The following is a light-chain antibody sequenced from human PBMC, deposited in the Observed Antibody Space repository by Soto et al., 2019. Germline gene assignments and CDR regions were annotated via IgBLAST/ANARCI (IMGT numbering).Light chain of an antibody. CDR2: DAS. V-gene: IGKV1-16*01. CDR1: RDITDY. J-gene: IGKJ1*01. CDR3: QQYHNYPRT. Sequence: DIQMTQSPSSLSASVGDRVAITCQASRDITDYLNWYQQKPGKAPKFLIYDASSLESGVPSRFSGSGSGTEFTLTISSLQPDDFATYFCQQYHNYPRTFGQGTKVDIK.